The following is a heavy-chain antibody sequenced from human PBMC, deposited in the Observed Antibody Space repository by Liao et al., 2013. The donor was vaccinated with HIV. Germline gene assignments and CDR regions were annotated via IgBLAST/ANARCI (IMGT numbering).Heavy chain of an antibody. CDR1: GGSFSDHS. J-gene: IGHJ4*02. V-gene: IGHV4-34*02. CDR2: INHSGGI. CDR3: ARGVPPDY. Sequence: QVLLQQWGAGLLKPSETLSLTCAVYGGSFSDHSWSWLRQPPGKGLEWIGEINHSGGITYNPSLKSRLTISGDTSKSQFSLRLTSLTAADTAIYYCARGVPPDYWGQGILVTVSS.